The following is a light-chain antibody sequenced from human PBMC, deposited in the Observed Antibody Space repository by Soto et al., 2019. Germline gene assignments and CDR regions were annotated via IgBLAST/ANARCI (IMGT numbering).Light chain of an antibody. J-gene: IGKJ2*01. CDR2: GAS. CDR3: QQFDSSLYT. V-gene: IGKV3-20*01. CDR1: QSVSSNY. Sequence: EIVLTQSPGTLSLSPGERVTLSCRASQSVSSNYLAWYQHKPGQAPRLLIYGASNRATGIPDRFSGSGSGTDFTLTISRLEPEDFAVYYCQQFDSSLYTFGQGTQLEIK.